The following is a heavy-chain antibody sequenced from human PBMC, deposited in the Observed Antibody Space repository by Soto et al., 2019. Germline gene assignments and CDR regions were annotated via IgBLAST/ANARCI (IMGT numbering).Heavy chain of an antibody. CDR3: ARDQGYHDSSGYAHFDY. D-gene: IGHD3-22*01. CDR1: GGTFSSYA. J-gene: IGHJ4*02. Sequence: QVQLVQSGAEVKKPGSSVKVSCKASGGTFSSYAIRWVRQAPGQGLEWMGGINPSFGKANYAQKFQGRVTITADEANSTAYIELSSLRSEDTSVYYCARDQGYHDSSGYAHFDYWGQGTLVTVSS. CDR2: INPSFGKA. V-gene: IGHV1-69*01.